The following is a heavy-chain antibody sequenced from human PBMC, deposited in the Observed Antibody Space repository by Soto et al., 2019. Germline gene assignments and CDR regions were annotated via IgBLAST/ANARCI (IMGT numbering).Heavy chain of an antibody. CDR2: IGDSGHTT. Sequence: PGGCLRLSCSASGFTFSTYAMSWVRQAPGKELEWVSAIGDSGHTTYYADSVTCRFTISRYNSTTTLYPQMSILRAENTDVYYWAKRPINEPGFFDYWGQGTLVTVSS. CDR3: AKRPINEPGFFDY. J-gene: IGHJ4*02. V-gene: IGHV3-23*01. CDR1: GFTFSTYA.